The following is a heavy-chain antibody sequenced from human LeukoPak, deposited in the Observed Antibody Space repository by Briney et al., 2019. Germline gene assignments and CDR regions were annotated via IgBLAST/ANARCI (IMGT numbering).Heavy chain of an antibody. CDR3: ARVTGPGVGSWFDP. CDR1: GGSISSYY. CDR2: IYTSGST. V-gene: IGHV4-4*07. D-gene: IGHD1-20*01. J-gene: IGHJ5*02. Sequence: PSETLSLTCTVSGGSISSYYWSWIRQPPGKGLEWIGRIYTSGSTNYNPSLKSRVTMSVDTSKNQFSLKLSSVTAADTAVYYCARVTGPGVGSWFDPWGQGTLVTVSS.